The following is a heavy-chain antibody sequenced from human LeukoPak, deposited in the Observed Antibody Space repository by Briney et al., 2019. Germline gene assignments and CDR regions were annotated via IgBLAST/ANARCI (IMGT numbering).Heavy chain of an antibody. CDR1: GVSISSYY. Sequence: SETLSLTCTVSGVSISSYYWSWIRQPPGKGLEWIGYIYYSGSTNYNPSLKSRVTISVDTSKNQFSLKLSSVTAADTAVYYCARDQTNYDFWSGTYYYGMDVWGQGTTVTVSS. D-gene: IGHD3-3*01. V-gene: IGHV4-59*01. J-gene: IGHJ6*02. CDR3: ARDQTNYDFWSGTYYYGMDV. CDR2: IYYSGST.